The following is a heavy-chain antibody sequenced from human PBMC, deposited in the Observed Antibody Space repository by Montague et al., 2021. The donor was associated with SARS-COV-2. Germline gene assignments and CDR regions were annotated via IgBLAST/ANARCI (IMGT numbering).Heavy chain of an antibody. CDR1: GESFSSDD. CDR3: ARGLRGHCIRTCYYL. Sequence: SETLSLTCADYGESFSSDDSSWVRLPPGQGMEWIGEMNISGNTTTNPSLKRRIHMSLDTSRNEFSLKLTSVAAADTAVYYCARGLRGHCIRTCYYLWGQGTLVTVSS. D-gene: IGHD2-2*01. CDR2: MNISGNT. V-gene: IGHV4-34*01. J-gene: IGHJ4*02.